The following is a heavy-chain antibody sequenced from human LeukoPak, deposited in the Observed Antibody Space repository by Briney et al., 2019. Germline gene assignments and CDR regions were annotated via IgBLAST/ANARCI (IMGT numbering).Heavy chain of an antibody. Sequence: GASVKVSCKVSGYTLTGYYMHWVRQAPGQGLEWMGRNDPNGGGTHYAQKFQGRVTMARATSISTSYMELTELRSDDTAVYYCAHGGGSYGDVWGQGTMVTVSS. CDR2: NDPNGGGT. J-gene: IGHJ3*01. CDR3: AHGGGSYGDV. D-gene: IGHD1-26*01. CDR1: GYTLTGYY. V-gene: IGHV1-2*06.